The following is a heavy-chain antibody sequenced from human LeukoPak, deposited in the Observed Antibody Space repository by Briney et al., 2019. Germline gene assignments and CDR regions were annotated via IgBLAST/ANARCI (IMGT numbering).Heavy chain of an antibody. D-gene: IGHD2-15*01. CDR3: ARGAIVVVVAANVFDY. Sequence: ASVKVSCKASGYTFTSYYMHWVRQAPGQGLEWMGIINPSGGSTSYAQKFQGRVTMTRDTSTSTVYMELSSLRSEDTAVYYCARGAIVVVVAANVFDYWGQGTLVTVSS. V-gene: IGHV1-46*01. J-gene: IGHJ4*02. CDR1: GYTFTSYY. CDR2: INPSGGST.